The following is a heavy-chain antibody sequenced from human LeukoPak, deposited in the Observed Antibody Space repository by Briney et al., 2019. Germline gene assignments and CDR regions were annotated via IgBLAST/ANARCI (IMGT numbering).Heavy chain of an antibody. J-gene: IGHJ4*02. CDR1: GYTFTNYG. V-gene: IGHV1-18*01. CDR3: ARDRAVVVIAAPAY. CDR2: ISASNGNT. Sequence: GASVKVSCKASGYTFTNYGVSWVRQAPGQGLQRMGWISASNGNTNYAQNLQGRVTMTTDTSTSTAYMELRSLRSDDTAVYYCARDRAVVVIAAPAYWGQGTLVTASS. D-gene: IGHD2-15*01.